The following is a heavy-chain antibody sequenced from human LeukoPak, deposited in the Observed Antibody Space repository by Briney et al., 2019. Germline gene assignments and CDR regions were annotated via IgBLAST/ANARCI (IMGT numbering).Heavy chain of an antibody. D-gene: IGHD6-13*01. CDR1: GGSISSYY. J-gene: IGHJ5*02. CDR3: AGGSSWYVGWFDP. Sequence: KPSETLSLTCTVSGGSISSYYWGWIRQPPGKGLEWIGYIYYSGSTNYNPSLKSRVTISVDTSKNQFSLKLSSVTAADTAVYYCAGGSSWYVGWFDPWGQGTLVTVSS. V-gene: IGHV4-59*01. CDR2: IYYSGST.